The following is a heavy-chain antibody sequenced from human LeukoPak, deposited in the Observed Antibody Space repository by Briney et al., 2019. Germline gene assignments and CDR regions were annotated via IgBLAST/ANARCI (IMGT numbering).Heavy chain of an antibody. D-gene: IGHD6-19*01. CDR1: GGTFSSYA. CDR3: ARDHTSGWTTGFDY. V-gene: IGHV1-69*05. Sequence: ASVKVSCKASGGTFSSYAISWMRQAPGQGLEWMGGIIPIFGTANYAQKFQGRVTITTDESTSTAYMELSSLRSEDTAVYYCARDHTSGWTTGFDYWGQGTLVTVSS. CDR2: IIPIFGTA. J-gene: IGHJ4*02.